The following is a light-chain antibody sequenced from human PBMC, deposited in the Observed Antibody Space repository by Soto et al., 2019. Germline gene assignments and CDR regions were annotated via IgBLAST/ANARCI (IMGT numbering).Light chain of an antibody. CDR3: QQYGSSPWT. Sequence: EIVLTQSPGTLSLSPGERATLSCRASQSVSSNYLAWYQQKPGQAPRPLIYGASSRATGIPDRFSGSGAGTDFTLTIGRLESEDFAVYYCQQYGSSPWTFGQGTK. CDR1: QSVSSNY. V-gene: IGKV3-20*01. J-gene: IGKJ1*01. CDR2: GAS.